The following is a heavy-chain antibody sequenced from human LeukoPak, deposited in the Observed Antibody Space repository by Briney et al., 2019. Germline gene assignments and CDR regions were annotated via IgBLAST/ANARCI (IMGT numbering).Heavy chain of an antibody. CDR3: ARDTVGVVTAILDY. CDR1: GFTFSNYG. CDR2: ISYDGSNK. J-gene: IGHJ4*02. D-gene: IGHD2-21*02. Sequence: GTSLRLSCAASGFTFSNYGMHWVRQAPGKGLEWLAVISYDGSNKYYADSVKGRFTISRDNSKNTVYLQMNSLRAEDTAVYYCARDTVGVVTAILDYWGQGTLVTVSS. V-gene: IGHV3-30*03.